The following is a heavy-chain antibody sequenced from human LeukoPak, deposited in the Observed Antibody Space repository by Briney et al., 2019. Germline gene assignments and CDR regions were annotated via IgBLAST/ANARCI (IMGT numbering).Heavy chain of an antibody. V-gene: IGHV1-18*01. J-gene: IGHJ4*02. CDR2: ISAYNGNT. CDR3: ARDKGSGSPDLDY. Sequence: ASVKVSCKASGYTFTSYGISWVRQAPGQGLEWMGWISAYNGNTNYAQNLQGRVTMTTDTSTTTVYMELRSLGSDDTAVYYCARDKGSGSPDLDYWGQGTLVTVSS. CDR1: GYTFTSYG. D-gene: IGHD1-26*01.